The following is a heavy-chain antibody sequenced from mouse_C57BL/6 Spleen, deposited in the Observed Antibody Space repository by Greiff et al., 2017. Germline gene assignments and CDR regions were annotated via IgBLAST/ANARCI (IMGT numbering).Heavy chain of an antibody. CDR1: GYTFTSYW. V-gene: IGHV1-59*01. Sequence: VQLKQPGAELVRPGTSVKLSCKASGYTFTSYWMHWVKQRPGQGLEWIGVIDPSDSYTNYNQKFKGKATLTVDTSSSTAYMQLSSLTSEDSAVYYCARSTVPNPYFDYWGQGTTLTVSS. J-gene: IGHJ2*01. D-gene: IGHD1-1*01. CDR3: ARSTVPNPYFDY. CDR2: IDPSDSYT.